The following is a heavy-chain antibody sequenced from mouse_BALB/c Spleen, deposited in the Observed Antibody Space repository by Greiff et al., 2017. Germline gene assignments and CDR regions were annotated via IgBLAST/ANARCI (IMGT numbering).Heavy chain of an antibody. CDR2: INPDSSTI. CDR3: ARLGYDDAMDY. V-gene: IGHV4-1*02. J-gene: IGHJ4*01. Sequence: EVQRVESGGGLVQPGGSLKLSCAASGFDFSRYWMSWVRQAPGKGLEWIGKINPDSSTINYTPSLKDKFIISRDNAKNTLYLQMSKVRSEDTALYYCARLGYDDAMDYWGQGTSVTVSS. D-gene: IGHD2-2*01. CDR1: GFDFSRYW.